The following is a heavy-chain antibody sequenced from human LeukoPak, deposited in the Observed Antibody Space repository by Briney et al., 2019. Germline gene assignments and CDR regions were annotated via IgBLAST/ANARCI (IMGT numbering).Heavy chain of an antibody. Sequence: SVKVSCKASGGTFDNYAFSWVRQAPGQGLEWMGRIMPMFNIPNYAQEFQDRVTISADKSTSTVYMDLNSLRSEDTAVYYCASSRPRYSFLELASWGQGTLVTVSS. D-gene: IGHD6-13*01. J-gene: IGHJ4*02. CDR2: IMPMFNIP. CDR1: GGTFDNYA. CDR3: ASSRPRYSFLELAS. V-gene: IGHV1-69*04.